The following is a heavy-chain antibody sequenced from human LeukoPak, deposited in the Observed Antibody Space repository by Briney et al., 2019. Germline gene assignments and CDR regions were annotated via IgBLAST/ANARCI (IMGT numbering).Heavy chain of an antibody. J-gene: IGHJ4*02. V-gene: IGHV4-39*07. D-gene: IGHD3-16*01. CDR1: GGSISSSSYY. CDR2: IYYSGST. Sequence: PSETLSLTCTVSGGSISSSSYYWGWIRQPPGKGLEWIASIYYSGSTYYSPSLKSRVTISVDTSKNQFSLKLSSVTAADTAVYYCARDGKRAFMITSGGARPYYFDYWGQGTLVTVSS. CDR3: ARDGKRAFMITSGGARPYYFDY.